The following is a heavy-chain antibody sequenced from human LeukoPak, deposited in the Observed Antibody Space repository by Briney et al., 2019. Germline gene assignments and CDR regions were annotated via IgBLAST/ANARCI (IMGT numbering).Heavy chain of an antibody. J-gene: IGHJ4*02. CDR1: GFNFSSDG. V-gene: IGHV3-21*01. CDR2: ISSSSSYI. D-gene: IGHD6-19*01. Sequence: GGSLRLSCAASGFNFSSDGMHWVRQAPGKGLEWVSSISSSSSYIYYADSVKGRFTISRDNAKNSLYLQMNSLRAEDTAVYYCARENTVPYSSGWLYYFDYWGQGTLVTVSS. CDR3: ARENTVPYSSGWLYYFDY.